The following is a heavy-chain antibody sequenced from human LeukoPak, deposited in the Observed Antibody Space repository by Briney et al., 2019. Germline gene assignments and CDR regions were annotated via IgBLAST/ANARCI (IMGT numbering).Heavy chain of an antibody. CDR3: AKDMDEWLVKGGGCFDY. CDR2: ISYDGSNK. D-gene: IGHD6-19*01. J-gene: IGHJ4*02. V-gene: IGHV3-30*18. CDR1: GFIFSNSA. Sequence: PGGSLRLSCAASGFIFSNSAMHWVRQAPGKGLEWVAVISYDGSNKYYADSVKGRFTISRDNSKNTLYLQMNSLRAEDTTVYYCAKDMDEWLVKGGGCFDYWGQGTLVTVSS.